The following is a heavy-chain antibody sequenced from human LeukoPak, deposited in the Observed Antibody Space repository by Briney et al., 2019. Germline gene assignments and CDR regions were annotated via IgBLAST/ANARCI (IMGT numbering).Heavy chain of an antibody. Sequence: PGGSLRLSCAASGFTFSDYYMSWIRQAPGKGLEWVSYISSSGSTRYYADSVKGRFTISRDNAKNSLYLQMNSLRAEDTAVYFCARVSLVNNHFDYWGQGTLVTVSS. CDR1: GFTFSDYY. J-gene: IGHJ4*02. CDR2: ISSSGSTR. D-gene: IGHD1/OR15-1a*01. CDR3: ARVSLVNNHFDY. V-gene: IGHV3-11*01.